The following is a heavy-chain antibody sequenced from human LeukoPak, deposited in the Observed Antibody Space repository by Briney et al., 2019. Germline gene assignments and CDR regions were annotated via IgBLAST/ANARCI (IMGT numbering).Heavy chain of an antibody. CDR1: GFTFSSYG. J-gene: IGHJ6*03. V-gene: IGHV3-30*02. CDR3: AKIAARPPYYYYYMDV. CDR2: IRYDGSNK. Sequence: PGGSLRLSCAASGFTFSSYGMHWVRQAPGKGLEWVAFIRYDGSNKYYADSVKGRFTISRDNSKNTLYLQMNSLRAEDTAVYYCAKIAARPPYYYYYMDVWGKGTTVTVSS. D-gene: IGHD6-6*01.